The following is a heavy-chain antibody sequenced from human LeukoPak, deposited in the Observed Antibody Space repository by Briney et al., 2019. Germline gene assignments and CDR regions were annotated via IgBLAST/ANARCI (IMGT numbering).Heavy chain of an antibody. CDR3: ARPTYYYDSSGYSHLYYFDY. Sequence: SETLSLTCTVSGGSLSSSSYYWGWIRQPPGKGLEWIGSIYYSGSTYYNPSLKSRVTISVDTSKNQFSLKLSSVTAADTAVYYCARPTYYYDSSGYSHLYYFDYWGQGTLVTVSS. CDR2: IYYSGST. V-gene: IGHV4-39*01. CDR1: GGSLSSSSYY. D-gene: IGHD3-22*01. J-gene: IGHJ4*02.